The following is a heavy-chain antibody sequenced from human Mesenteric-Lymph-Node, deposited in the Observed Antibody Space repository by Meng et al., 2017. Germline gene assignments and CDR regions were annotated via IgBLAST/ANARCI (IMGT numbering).Heavy chain of an antibody. CDR3: ARDRKHYGERGWFDP. V-gene: IGHV4-30-4*01. CDR2: IYYSGST. D-gene: IGHD4-17*01. J-gene: IGHJ5*02. CDR1: GGSISSGDSY. Sequence: QVQLREAGPGLVKPSQTLSLTCSVSGGSISSGDSYWSWIRQPPGKGLEWIGYIYYSGSTYYNPSLKSLVTISIDRSKNQFSLKLSSVTAADTAVYYCARDRKHYGERGWFDPWGQGTLVTVSS.